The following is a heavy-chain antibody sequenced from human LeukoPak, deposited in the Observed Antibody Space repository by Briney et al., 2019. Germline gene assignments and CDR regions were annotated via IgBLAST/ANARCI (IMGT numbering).Heavy chain of an antibody. D-gene: IGHD3-3*01. CDR3: ARGGSRDSYYDFWSGYSDLVR. CDR2: INPNSGGT. CDR1: GYTFTGYY. V-gene: IGHV1-2*06. Sequence: ASVKVSCKASGYTFTGYYMHWVRQAPGQGLEWMGRINPNSGGTNYAQKFQGRDTMTRDTSISTAYMELSRLRSDDTAVYYCARGGSRDSYYDFWSGYSDLVRWGQGTLVTVSS. J-gene: IGHJ4*02.